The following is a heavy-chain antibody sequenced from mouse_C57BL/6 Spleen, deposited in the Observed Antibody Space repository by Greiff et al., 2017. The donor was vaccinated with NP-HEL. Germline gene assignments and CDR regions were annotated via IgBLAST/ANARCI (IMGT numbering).Heavy chain of an antibody. D-gene: IGHD2-1*01. CDR3: AREGGNYEAMDY. J-gene: IGHJ4*01. Sequence: VKLQESGAELVRPGTSVKVSCKASGYAFTNYLIEWVKQRPGQGLEWIGVINPGSGGTNYNEKFKGKATLTADKSSSTAYMQLSSLTSEDSAVYFCAREGGNYEAMDYWGQGTSVTVSS. CDR1: GYAFTNYL. CDR2: INPGSGGT. V-gene: IGHV1-54*01.